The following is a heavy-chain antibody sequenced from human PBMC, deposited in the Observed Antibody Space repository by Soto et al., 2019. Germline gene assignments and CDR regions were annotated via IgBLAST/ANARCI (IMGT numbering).Heavy chain of an antibody. CDR1: NGSFSGYY. Sequence: PSETLSLTCAVYNGSFSGYYWTWIRQPPGKGLEWIGEINHSGSTNYNPSLKSRVTISVDTSKNQFSLKLSSVTAADTAVYYCAREAYYDSSLIDYWGQGTLVTVYS. V-gene: IGHV4-34*01. CDR2: INHSGST. J-gene: IGHJ4*02. D-gene: IGHD3-22*01. CDR3: AREAYYDSSLIDY.